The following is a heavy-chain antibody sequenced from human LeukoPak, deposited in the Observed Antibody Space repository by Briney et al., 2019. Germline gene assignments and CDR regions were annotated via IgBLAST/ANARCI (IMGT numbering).Heavy chain of an antibody. CDR2: ISSSGSTI. J-gene: IGHJ3*02. V-gene: IGHV3-11*04. CDR1: GFTFSDNY. Sequence: GGSLRLSCAASGFTFSDNYMSWIRQAPGKGLEWVSYISSSGSTIYYADSVKGRFTISRDNAKNSLYLQMNSLRAEDTAVYYCARDGGSYSSGWYDYDAFDIWGQGTMVTVSS. CDR3: ARDGGSYSSGWYDYDAFDI. D-gene: IGHD6-19*01.